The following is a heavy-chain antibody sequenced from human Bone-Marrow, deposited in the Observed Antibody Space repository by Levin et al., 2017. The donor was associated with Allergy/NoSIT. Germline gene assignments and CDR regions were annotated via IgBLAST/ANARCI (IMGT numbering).Heavy chain of an antibody. CDR1: GFSVSNNY. CDR3: ARNVPVTDLGY. V-gene: IGHV3-53*01. D-gene: IGHD3-10*02. CDR2: IYSGGNT. J-gene: IGHJ4*02. Sequence: LSLTCAASGFSVSNNYMTWVRQAPGKGLEWVSLIYSGGNTYYADSVKGRFTIPRDNSKNTLYLQMNSLRAEDTAVYYCARNVPVTDLGYWGQGTLVTVSS.